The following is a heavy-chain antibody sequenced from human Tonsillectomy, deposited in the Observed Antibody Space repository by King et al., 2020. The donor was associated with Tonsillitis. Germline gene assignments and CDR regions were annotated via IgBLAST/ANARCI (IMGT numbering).Heavy chain of an antibody. V-gene: IGHV1-18*04. D-gene: IGHD2-15*01. Sequence: VQLVESGSEVKKPGASVKVSCKASGYSFTTYGIIWVRQAPGQGLEWMGWISAYKGNTNYAQKFQGRVTMTTDTSTSTAYMELRSPRSDDTAVYYCAREMAGYCSGGTCNPSSDYWGQGTLVTVYS. CDR3: AREMAGYCSGGTCNPSSDY. CDR1: GYSFTTYG. J-gene: IGHJ4*02. CDR2: ISAYKGNT.